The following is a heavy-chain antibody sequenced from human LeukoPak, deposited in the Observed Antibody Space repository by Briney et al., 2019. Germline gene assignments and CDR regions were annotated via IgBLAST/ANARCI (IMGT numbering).Heavy chain of an antibody. Sequence: SETLSLTCTVSGGSISTYYWTWIRQPPGKGLEWIGYIYYSGSTNYNPSLKSRVTISVDTSKNQFSLKLSSVTAADTAVYYCARLDRGDGSGTDYWGQGTLVTVSS. CDR1: GGSISTYY. CDR3: ARLDRGDGSGTDY. D-gene: IGHD3-10*01. CDR2: IYYSGST. J-gene: IGHJ4*02. V-gene: IGHV4-59*08.